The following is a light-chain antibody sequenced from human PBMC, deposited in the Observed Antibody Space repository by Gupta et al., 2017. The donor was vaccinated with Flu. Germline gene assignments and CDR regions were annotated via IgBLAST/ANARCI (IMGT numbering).Light chain of an antibody. CDR1: GSDIGSKS. J-gene: IGLJ3*02. CDR3: QVWDDSRNGWV. Sequence: RVTITSTGVGSDIGSKSVHWYQHHPGPAPKLLMYNFGQRPSGVPDRFSGSKSGTSASLTISGLHAGDEADYYCQVWDDSRNGWVFGGGTKVTVL. CDR2: NFG. V-gene: IGLV1-44*01.